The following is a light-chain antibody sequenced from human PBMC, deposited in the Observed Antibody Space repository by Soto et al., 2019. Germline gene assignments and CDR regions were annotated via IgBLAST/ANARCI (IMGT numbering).Light chain of an antibody. CDR1: SSDLGGYNY. J-gene: IGLJ1*01. Sequence: SVLTQPASVSGSPGQSITISCTGTSSDLGGYNYFSWYQQHPGKAPKLIIYEVSNRPSGVSDRFSGSKSDNTASLTISGLQDEDEADYYCSSYTTSTHVFGTGTKVTVL. CDR2: EVS. V-gene: IGLV2-14*01. CDR3: SSYTTSTHV.